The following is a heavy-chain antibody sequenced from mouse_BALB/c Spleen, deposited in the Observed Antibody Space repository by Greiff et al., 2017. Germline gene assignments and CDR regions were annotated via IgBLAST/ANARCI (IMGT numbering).Heavy chain of an antibody. CDR2: ISSGGGNT. D-gene: IGHD1-1*01. Sequence: EVKLMESGGGLVKPGGSLKLSCAASGFTFSSYTMSWVRQTPEKRLEWVATISSGGGNTYYPDSVKGRFTISRDNAKNNLYLQMSSLRSEDTALYYCARPYYYGSYWYFDVWGAGTTVTVSS. J-gene: IGHJ1*01. CDR3: ARPYYYGSYWYFDV. CDR1: GFTFSSYT. V-gene: IGHV5-9*03.